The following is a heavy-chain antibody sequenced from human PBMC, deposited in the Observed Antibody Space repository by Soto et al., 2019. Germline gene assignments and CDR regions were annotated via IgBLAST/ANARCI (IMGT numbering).Heavy chain of an antibody. Sequence: EVQLLESGGGLVQPGGSLRLSCAASGFTFSTYTMSWVRQAPGKGLEWVSVIGGGGSSPSYVDSVQGRFTISRDNYKNTLFLQKNSLRAEDTAMYYCAKAGCSTTNCYVPEYWGQGTLVTVSS. V-gene: IGHV3-23*01. CDR2: IGGGGSSP. CDR1: GFTFSTYT. CDR3: AKAGCSTTNCYVPEY. J-gene: IGHJ4*02. D-gene: IGHD2-2*01.